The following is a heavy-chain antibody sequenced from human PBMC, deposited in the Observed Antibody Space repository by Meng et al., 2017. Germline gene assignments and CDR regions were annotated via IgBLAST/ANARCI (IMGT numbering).Heavy chain of an antibody. J-gene: IGHJ5*02. CDR3: ASSSSGSYYWWFDP. Sequence: QGQRVQSGAGVKKPGASWKVSCKASGYTFTSYGIRWGRQAPGQGLEWMGWISAYNGNTNYAQKLQGRVTMTTDTSTSTAYMELRSLRSDDTAVYYCASSSSGSYYWWFDPWGQGTLVTVSS. D-gene: IGHD1-26*01. V-gene: IGHV1-18*01. CDR2: ISAYNGNT. CDR1: GYTFTSYG.